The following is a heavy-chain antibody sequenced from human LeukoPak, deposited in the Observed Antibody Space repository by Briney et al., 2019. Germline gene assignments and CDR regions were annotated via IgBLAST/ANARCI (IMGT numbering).Heavy chain of an antibody. CDR3: TRDSGSWSDAFDI. CDR2: IRSKAYGGTT. V-gene: IGHV3-49*04. Sequence: RSLRLSCAASGFTFGDYAMSWVRQAPGKGLEWAGFIRSKAYGGTTEYAASVKGRFTVSRDDSKSIAYLQMNSLKTEDTAVYYCTRDSGSWSDAFDIWGQGTKVTVSS. D-gene: IGHD6-13*01. J-gene: IGHJ3*02. CDR1: GFTFGDYA.